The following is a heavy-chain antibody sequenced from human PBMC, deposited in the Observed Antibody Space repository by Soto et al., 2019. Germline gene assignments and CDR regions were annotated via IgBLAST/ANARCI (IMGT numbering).Heavy chain of an antibody. CDR1: GDSVSSPYY. CDR3: ARSAGWYAVHS. D-gene: IGHD6-19*01. V-gene: IGHV4-4*02. J-gene: IGHJ4*02. Sequence: QVQLQESGPGRVKPSGTLSLTCAVSGDSVSSPYYWCWVRQPPGKGLEWIGEVFHTGTTSYNPSLRSRVTISMDKSNNQFSLDLNYVTAADTAVYYCARSAGWYAVHSWGPGTLVIVSS. CDR2: VFHTGTT.